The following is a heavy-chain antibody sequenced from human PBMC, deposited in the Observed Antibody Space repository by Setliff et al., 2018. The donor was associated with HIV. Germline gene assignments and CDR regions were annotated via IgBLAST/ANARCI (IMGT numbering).Heavy chain of an antibody. CDR2: ISSSGSF. CDR3: ASTATTWGRHSWFDP. J-gene: IGHJ5*02. Sequence: PSETLSLTCIVSGGAISSRDYFWGWIRQPPGKGLELIGSISSSGSFYYNPSLRSRVTISVDTSNNHFSLNLTSVTAADTALYYCASTATTWGRHSWFDPWGQGTLVTVSS. CDR1: GGAISSRDYF. V-gene: IGHV4-39*02. D-gene: IGHD4-4*01.